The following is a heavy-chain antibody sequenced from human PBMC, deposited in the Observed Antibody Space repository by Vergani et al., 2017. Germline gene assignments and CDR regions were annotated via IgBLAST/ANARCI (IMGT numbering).Heavy chain of an antibody. J-gene: IGHJ2*01. D-gene: IGHD2-21*01. Sequence: QLQLQESGPGLVKPSETLSLTCTVSGGSISSSSYYWSWIRQHPGKGLEWIGYIYYSGSTYYNPSLKSRVTISVDTSKNQFSLKLSSVTAADTAVYYCASYRAFRDLIEYFDLWGRGTLVTVSS. CDR1: GGSISSSSYY. CDR2: IYYSGST. CDR3: ASYRAFRDLIEYFDL. V-gene: IGHV4-31*03.